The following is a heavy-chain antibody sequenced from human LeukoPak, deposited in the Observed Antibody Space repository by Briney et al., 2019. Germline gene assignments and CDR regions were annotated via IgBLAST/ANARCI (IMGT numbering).Heavy chain of an antibody. D-gene: IGHD1-26*01. CDR2: IISIIIYI. J-gene: IGHJ4*02. Sequence: PGGSLRLSCAASGFTFSSYSMNGVRPAPGEGLECVSSIISIIIYIYHAASVKGRFASSRGNAKNPPYLQMNSLRAEDTAVYYCARGIRSGATLYWGQGTLVTVSS. CDR1: GFTFSSYS. CDR3: ARGIRSGATLY. V-gene: IGHV3-21*01.